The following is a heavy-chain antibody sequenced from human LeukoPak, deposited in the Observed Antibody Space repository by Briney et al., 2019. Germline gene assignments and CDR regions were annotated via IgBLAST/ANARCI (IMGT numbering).Heavy chain of an antibody. J-gene: IGHJ4*02. CDR3: AKDWNYEKVTD. V-gene: IGHV1-46*01. D-gene: IGHD1-7*01. CDR1: GYTFTSNY. CDR2: ISPSGGST. Sequence: ASVKVSCKAFGYTFTSNYMHWVRQAPGQGPEWMGVISPSGGSTTYAQKFQGRVTLTRDMATSTDYLELSSLRSEDTAVYYCAKDWNYEKVTDWGQGTLVTVSS.